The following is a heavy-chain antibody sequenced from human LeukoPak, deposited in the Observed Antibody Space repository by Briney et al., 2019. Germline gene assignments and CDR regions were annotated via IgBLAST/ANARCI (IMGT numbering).Heavy chain of an antibody. V-gene: IGHV3-23*01. CDR3: AKGCCSSTSCFADY. Sequence: GGSLRLSCAASGFTFSSYAMSWVRQAPGKGLEWVSAISRSGGSTYYADSLKGRFTISRDNSKNTLYLQMNSLRAEETAVYYCAKGCCSSTSCFADYWGQGALVTVSS. CDR1: GFTFSSYA. CDR2: ISRSGGST. J-gene: IGHJ4*02. D-gene: IGHD2-2*01.